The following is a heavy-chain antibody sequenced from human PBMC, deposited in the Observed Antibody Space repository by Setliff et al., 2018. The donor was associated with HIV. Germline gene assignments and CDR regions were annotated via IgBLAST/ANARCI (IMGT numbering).Heavy chain of an antibody. V-gene: IGHV3-21*01. CDR3: AIHFDTSGHYSPIDS. CDR1: GFIFSRYS. CDR2: ISNSGSFI. D-gene: IGHD3-22*01. J-gene: IGHJ4*02. Sequence: GGSLRLSCAASGFIFSRYSMTWVRQAPGKGLEWVSSISNSGSFIYYADSVKGRFTISRDNAKNSLSLQISSLRAEDTAVYYCAIHFDTSGHYSPIDSWGQGTLVTVSS.